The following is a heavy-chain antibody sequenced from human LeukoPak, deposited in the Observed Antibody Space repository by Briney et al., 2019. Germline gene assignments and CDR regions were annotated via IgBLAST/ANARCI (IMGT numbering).Heavy chain of an antibody. CDR2: IWYDGCNK. CDR3: ARDAYGDYYFDY. CDR1: VFTFRRYG. Sequence: PGGSLRLSCASSVFTFRRYGMHGVRQAPARGLECVAVIWYDGCNKHYADSVKGRFTTSRDSYKNTLYLQTNSLRAEDTAVYYCARDAYGDYYFDYWGQGTLVTVSS. V-gene: IGHV3-33*01. J-gene: IGHJ4*02. D-gene: IGHD4-17*01.